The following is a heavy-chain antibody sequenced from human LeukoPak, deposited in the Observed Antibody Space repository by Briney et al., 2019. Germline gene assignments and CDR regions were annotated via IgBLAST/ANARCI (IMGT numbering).Heavy chain of an antibody. D-gene: IGHD5-24*01. CDR1: SASITSSPYF. J-gene: IGHJ4*02. CDR2: ISYSGTT. CDR3: ARHRSGWLQSSFDY. V-gene: IGHV4-39*01. Sequence: SETLSLTCTVSSASITSSPYFWGWIRQSPGKGLEWIGSISYSGTTYYNPSLKSRVTISVDTSKNQFSLKLSSVTAADTAVYYCARHRSGWLQSSFDYWGQGTLVTVSS.